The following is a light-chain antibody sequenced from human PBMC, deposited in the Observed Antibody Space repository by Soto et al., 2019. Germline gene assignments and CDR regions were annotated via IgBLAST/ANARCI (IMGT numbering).Light chain of an antibody. CDR2: DVS. CDR1: SSDVGGYNY. V-gene: IGLV2-11*01. CDR3: CSYAGIYTNYG. Sequence: QSVLTQPRSVSGSPGQSVTISCTGTSSDVGGYNYVSWYQQHPGKAPKLMIYDVSKRPSGVPDRFSGSKSGNTASLTISGLQAEDEADYYCCSYAGIYTNYGFGTGTKLTVL. J-gene: IGLJ1*01.